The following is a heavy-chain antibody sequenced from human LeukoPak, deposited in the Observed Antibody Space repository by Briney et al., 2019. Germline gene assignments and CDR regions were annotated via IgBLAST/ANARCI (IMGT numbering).Heavy chain of an antibody. Sequence: SETLSLTCTVSGYSISSGYYWAWIRQPPGKGLEWIGSIYHSGSTYYNPSLKSRVTISVDTSKNQFSLKLSSVIAADTAVYYCARGRSQGQLVRYGYWGQGTLVTVSS. J-gene: IGHJ4*02. V-gene: IGHV4-38-2*02. CDR3: ARGRSQGQLVRYGY. D-gene: IGHD6-6*01. CDR2: IYHSGST. CDR1: GYSISSGYY.